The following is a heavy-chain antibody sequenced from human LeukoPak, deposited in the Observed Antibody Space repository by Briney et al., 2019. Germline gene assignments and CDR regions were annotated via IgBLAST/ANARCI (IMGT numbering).Heavy chain of an antibody. V-gene: IGHV4-59*08. CDR3: ASTSVVPAAMVLTYYYYGMDV. CDR2: IYYSGST. Sequence: PSETLSLTCTVSGGSISSYYWSWIRQPPGKGLEWIGYIYYSGSTNYNPSLKSRVTISVDTSKNQFSLKLSSVTAADTAVYYCASTSVVPAAMVLTYYYYGMDVWGQGTTVTVSS. CDR1: GGSISSYY. J-gene: IGHJ6*02. D-gene: IGHD2-2*01.